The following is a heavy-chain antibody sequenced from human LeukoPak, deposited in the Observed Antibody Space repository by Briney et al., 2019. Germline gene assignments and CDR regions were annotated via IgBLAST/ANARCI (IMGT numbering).Heavy chain of an antibody. J-gene: IGHJ6*03. CDR2: ISSSSSYI. D-gene: IGHD6-6*01. Sequence: PGGSLRLSCAASGFTFGSYSMNWVRQAPGKGLEWVSSISSSSSYIYYADSVKGRFTISRDNAKNSLYLQMNSLRAEDTAVYYCARADDSSSSGGGYYYYYMDVWGKGTTVTVSS. CDR1: GFTFGSYS. CDR3: ARADDSSSSGGGYYYYYMDV. V-gene: IGHV3-21*01.